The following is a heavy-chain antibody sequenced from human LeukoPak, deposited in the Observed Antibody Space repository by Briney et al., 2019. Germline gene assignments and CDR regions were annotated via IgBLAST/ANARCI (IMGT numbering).Heavy chain of an antibody. CDR1: GASISSYY. Sequence: SETLSLTCTVSGASISSYYWSWIRQPPGKGREWIGYIYYSGSTNYNPSLKSRVTISVDTSKNQFSLKLSSVTAADTAVYYCASFFDYYDSSDGAFDIWGQGTMVTVSS. V-gene: IGHV4-59*01. CDR3: ASFFDYYDSSDGAFDI. CDR2: IYYSGST. D-gene: IGHD3-22*01. J-gene: IGHJ3*02.